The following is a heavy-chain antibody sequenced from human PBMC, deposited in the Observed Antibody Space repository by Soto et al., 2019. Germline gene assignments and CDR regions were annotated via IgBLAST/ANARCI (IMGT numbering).Heavy chain of an antibody. CDR3: AASCVGCCGFNYYGMDV. Sequence: SETLSLTCTVSGGSISSGGYYWNWIRQHPGKGLEWIGYIYYSGTTYYNPSLKSRVTISVDTSKNQFSLKLSSVTAADTAVYYCAASCVGCCGFNYYGMDVWGQGTTVIVSS. CDR2: IYYSGTT. V-gene: IGHV4-31*03. CDR1: GGSISSGGYY. D-gene: IGHD5-12*01. J-gene: IGHJ6*02.